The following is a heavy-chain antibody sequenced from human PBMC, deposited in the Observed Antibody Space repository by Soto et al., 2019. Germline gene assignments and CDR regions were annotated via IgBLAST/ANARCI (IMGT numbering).Heavy chain of an antibody. CDR3: ARGAQNYYYLDY. D-gene: IGHD3-10*01. CDR1: GFTFSSHW. Sequence: EVQLVESGGGLVQPGGSLRLSCEASGFTFSSHWMHWVRQAPGKGLVWVSRIYTDGSRADYAEFVKGRFTISRDNAKNTVYLQVNSLGAEDTAVYYCARGAQNYYYLDYWGQGIVVTVSS. V-gene: IGHV3-74*01. J-gene: IGHJ4*02. CDR2: IYTDGSRA.